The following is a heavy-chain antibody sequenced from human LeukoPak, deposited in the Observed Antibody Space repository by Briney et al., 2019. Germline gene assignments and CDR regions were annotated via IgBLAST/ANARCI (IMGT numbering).Heavy chain of an antibody. Sequence: ASVKDSCKASGYTFTGYYMHWVRQAPGQGLECMGIINPSGGGTSYAQKFQGRVTTTRDMSTSTVYMELSSLRSEDTAVYYCAGGGVGATTYVWFDGWGEGTLVTVSS. V-gene: IGHV1-46*01. CDR1: GYTFTGYY. D-gene: IGHD1-26*01. CDR2: INPSGGGT. J-gene: IGHJ5*01. CDR3: AGGGVGATTYVWFDG.